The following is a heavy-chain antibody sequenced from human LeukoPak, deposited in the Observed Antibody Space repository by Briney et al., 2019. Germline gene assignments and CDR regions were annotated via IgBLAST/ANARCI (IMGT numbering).Heavy chain of an antibody. J-gene: IGHJ4*02. Sequence: SETLSLTCTVSGGSISSSSYYWGWIRQPPGKGLEWIGSIYYSGSTYYNPSLKSRVTISVDTSKNQFSLKLSSVTAADTAVYYCAARGYYDSSGVRHYWGRGTLITVSS. CDR1: GGSISSSSYY. CDR3: AARGYYDSSGVRHY. V-gene: IGHV4-39*01. CDR2: IYYSGST. D-gene: IGHD3-22*01.